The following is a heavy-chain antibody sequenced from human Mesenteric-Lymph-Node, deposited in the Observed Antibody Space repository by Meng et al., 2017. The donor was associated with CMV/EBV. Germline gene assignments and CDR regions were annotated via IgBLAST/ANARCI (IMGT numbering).Heavy chain of an antibody. CDR1: GFTFSGSA. Sequence: GESLKISCAASGFTFSGSAMHWVRQASGKGLEWVGRIRSKANSYATAYAASVKGRFTISRDDSKNTAYLQMNSLKTEDTAVYYCARYSATGPGYWGQGTLVTVSS. J-gene: IGHJ4*02. CDR3: ARYSATGPGY. V-gene: IGHV3-73*01. D-gene: IGHD6-13*01. CDR2: IRSKANSYAT.